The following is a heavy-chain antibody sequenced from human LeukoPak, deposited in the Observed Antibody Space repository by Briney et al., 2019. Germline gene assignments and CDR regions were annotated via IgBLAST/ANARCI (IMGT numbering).Heavy chain of an antibody. Sequence: SETLSLTCTVSGGSISSYYWSWIRQSPGKGLECIGYIYSSGHTNYNPSLKSRVTISVDTSKNQFSLNLRSVTAADTAVYYCARHFSGAAAPLPFDYWGQGTLVTVSS. CDR1: GGSISSYY. CDR3: ARHFSGAAAPLPFDY. J-gene: IGHJ4*02. D-gene: IGHD6-13*01. CDR2: IYSSGHT. V-gene: IGHV4-59*08.